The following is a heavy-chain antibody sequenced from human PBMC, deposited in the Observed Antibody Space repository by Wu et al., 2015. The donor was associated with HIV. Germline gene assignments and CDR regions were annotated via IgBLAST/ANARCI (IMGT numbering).Heavy chain of an antibody. CDR1: GGTFSSYA. V-gene: IGHV1-18*01. Sequence: QVQLVQSGAEVKKPGSSVKVSCKASGGTFSSYAISWVRQAPGQGLDWMGWISAYNGNTNYAQKFQGRVTMTTDTSTSTAYMELRSLRSDDTAVYYCARDLAFLYYDSSGYSKFDHWGQGTLVTVSS. D-gene: IGHD3-22*01. CDR3: ARDLAFLYYDSSGYSKFDH. J-gene: IGHJ4*02. CDR2: ISAYNGNT.